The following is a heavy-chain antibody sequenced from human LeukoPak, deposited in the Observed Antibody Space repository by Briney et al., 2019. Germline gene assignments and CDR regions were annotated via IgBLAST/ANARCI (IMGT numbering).Heavy chain of an antibody. CDR3: ARVATMVRGVIIIVGFDY. V-gene: IGHV3-21*01. Sequence: PGGSLRLSCAASGFTFSSYSMNWVRQAPGKGLEWVSSISSSSSYIYYADSVKGRFTISRDNAKNSLYLQMNSLRAEDTAVYYCARVATMVRGVIIIVGFDYWGQGTLVTVSS. CDR1: GFTFSSYS. D-gene: IGHD3-10*01. J-gene: IGHJ4*02. CDR2: ISSSSSYI.